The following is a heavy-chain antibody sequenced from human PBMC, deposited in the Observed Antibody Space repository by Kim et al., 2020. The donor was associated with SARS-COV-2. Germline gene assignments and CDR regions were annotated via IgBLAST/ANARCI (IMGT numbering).Heavy chain of an antibody. Sequence: AQKFQGRVTITADESTSTAYMELSSLRSEDTAVYYCAREKDPAYCGWFDPWGQGTLVTVSS. J-gene: IGHJ5*02. D-gene: IGHD2-21*01. CDR3: AREKDPAYCGWFDP. V-gene: IGHV1-69*01.